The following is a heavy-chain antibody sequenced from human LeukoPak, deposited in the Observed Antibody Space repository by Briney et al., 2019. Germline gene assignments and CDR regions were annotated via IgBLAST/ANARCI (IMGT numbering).Heavy chain of an antibody. J-gene: IGHJ6*03. Sequence: GGSLRLSCAASGFTFSSYVMHWVRQAPGKGLEWVAIISYDGSNEYYADSVKGRFTISRDNSKNTLYLQMNSLRAADTAVYYCARVIAARERAWFGELRLYYYYYMDVWGKGTTVTISS. V-gene: IGHV3-30*04. CDR2: ISYDGSNE. CDR3: ARVIAARERAWFGELRLYYYYYMDV. CDR1: GFTFSSYV. D-gene: IGHD3-10*01.